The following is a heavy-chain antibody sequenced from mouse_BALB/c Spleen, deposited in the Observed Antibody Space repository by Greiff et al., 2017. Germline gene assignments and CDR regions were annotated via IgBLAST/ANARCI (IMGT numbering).Heavy chain of an antibody. D-gene: IGHD2-14*01. CDR2: IYPGSGST. J-gene: IGHJ1*01. CDR3: ATYYRYAWYFDV. CDR1: GYTFTDYV. Sequence: QVQLQQSGPELVKPGASVKMSCKASGYTFTDYVISWVKQRTGQGLEWIGEIYPGSGSTYYNEKFKGKATLTADKSSNTAYMQLSSLTSEDSAVYFCATYYRYAWYFDVWGAGTTVTVSS. V-gene: IGHV1-81*01.